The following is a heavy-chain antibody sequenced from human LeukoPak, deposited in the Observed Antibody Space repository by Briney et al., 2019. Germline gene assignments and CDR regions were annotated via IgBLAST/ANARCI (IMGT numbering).Heavy chain of an antibody. V-gene: IGHV4-39*07. CDR3: ARAARSGYYPDY. CDR1: GDSFSSSSHY. CDR2: IYYSGST. D-gene: IGHD3-3*01. Sequence: SETLSLTCTVSGDSFSSSSHYWGWIRQPPGKGLEWIGNIYYSGSTYYNPSLESRLTISMDTSKNQFSLKLNSVTAADTAVYYCARAARSGYYPDYWGQGTLVTVSS. J-gene: IGHJ4*02.